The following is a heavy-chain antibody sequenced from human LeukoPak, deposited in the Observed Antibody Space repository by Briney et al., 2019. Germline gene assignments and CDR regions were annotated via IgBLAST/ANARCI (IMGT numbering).Heavy chain of an antibody. CDR2: ISYDESNK. J-gene: IGHJ4*02. CDR1: GFTFSSFA. Sequence: GGSLRLSCVASGFTFSSFAMDWVRQAPGKGLEWLAFISYDESNKYYVDSVKGRFTISRDNSKNTQYLQMNSLRAEDTAVYYCARVYNSGWYFDWGQGTLVTVSS. D-gene: IGHD6-19*01. V-gene: IGHV3-30*04. CDR3: ARVYNSGWYFD.